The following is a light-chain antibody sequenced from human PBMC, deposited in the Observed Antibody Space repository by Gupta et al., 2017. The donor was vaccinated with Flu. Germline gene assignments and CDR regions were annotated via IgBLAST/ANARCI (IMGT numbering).Light chain of an antibody. Sequence: VTISCTGSSSNIGAGYEVHWYQQLPGTAPKLLIYGNSNRPSGVPDRFSGSKSGTSASLAITGLQAEDEADYYCQSYDSSLSGWVFGGGTKLTVL. CDR2: GNS. CDR3: QSYDSSLSGWV. CDR1: SSNIGAGYE. J-gene: IGLJ3*02. V-gene: IGLV1-40*01.